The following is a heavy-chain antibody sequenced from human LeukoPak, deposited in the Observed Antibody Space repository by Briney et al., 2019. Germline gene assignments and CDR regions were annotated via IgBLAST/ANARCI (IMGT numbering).Heavy chain of an antibody. J-gene: IGHJ4*02. Sequence: ASVKVSCKASGYTFTSYDVNCVRQSTGKGREGMGWMNPNSGNTGYAQKFQGRVTMTRNTSKRTAYMEMSRLRSEDTAVSSCARVGGSGWYWGQGALVPVSS. D-gene: IGHD6-19*01. CDR1: GYTFTSYD. CDR3: ARVGGSGWY. V-gene: IGHV1-8*01. CDR2: MNPNSGNT.